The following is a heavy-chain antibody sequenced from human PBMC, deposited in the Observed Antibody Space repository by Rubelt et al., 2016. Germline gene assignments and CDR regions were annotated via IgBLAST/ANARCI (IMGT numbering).Heavy chain of an antibody. CDR3: ARGHASSGTYPG. V-gene: IGHV4-39*07. D-gene: IGHD6-19*01. Sequence: QLQLQESGPGLVKPSQTLSLTCTVSGGSISSGGYYWSWIRQPPGRGLAWIGSMYYSGGTYYNPSLKSRVIISLDTSKSQFSLNRSAVTAADTAVYYCARGHASSGTYPGWSQGTLVTVSS. CDR1: GGSISSGGYY. CDR2: MYYSGGT. J-gene: IGHJ4*02.